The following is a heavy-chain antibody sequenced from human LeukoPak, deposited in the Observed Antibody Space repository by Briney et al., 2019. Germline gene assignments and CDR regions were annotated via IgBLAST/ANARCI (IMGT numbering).Heavy chain of an antibody. CDR3: ASVYDFWSGPINY. CDR1: GFTFDDYG. V-gene: IGHV3-20*04. Sequence: PGGSLRLSCAASGFTFDDYGMSWVCRAPGKGLEWVSGINWNGGSTGYADSVKGRFTISRDNAKNSLYLQMNSLRAEDTALYYCASVYDFWSGPINYWGQGTLVTVSS. CDR2: INWNGGST. D-gene: IGHD3-3*01. J-gene: IGHJ4*02.